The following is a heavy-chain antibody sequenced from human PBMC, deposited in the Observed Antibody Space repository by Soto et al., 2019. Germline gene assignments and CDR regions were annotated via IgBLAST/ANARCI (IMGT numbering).Heavy chain of an antibody. J-gene: IGHJ4*02. Sequence: ASVKVSCKASGGTFSSYTISWVRKAPGQGLEWMGRIIPILGIANYAQKFQGGVTITADKSTGTADMELSSLRSEDTAVYYCAGADCSGGSCYPHFDYWGQGTLVTLSS. CDR1: GGTFSSYT. V-gene: IGHV1-69*02. CDR3: AGADCSGGSCYPHFDY. CDR2: IIPILGIA. D-gene: IGHD2-15*01.